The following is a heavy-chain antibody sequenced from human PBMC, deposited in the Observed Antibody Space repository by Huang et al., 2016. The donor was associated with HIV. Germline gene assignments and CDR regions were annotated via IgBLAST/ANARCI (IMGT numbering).Heavy chain of an antibody. Sequence: QVRLEQWGPNLLEPSDTLSLKCAVYGGSFSDYFWTWIRQSPVKGLEWIGEVKHRGSATHNPSLRSRVSMSVDSSKNQFYLNLTSVTAADTAVYFCARPKMTATPSDSSWSYFDFWGRGTPVTVSS. D-gene: IGHD3-10*01. CDR1: GGSFSDYF. CDR2: VKHRGSA. CDR3: ARPKMTATPSDSSWSYFDF. V-gene: IGHV4-34*01. J-gene: IGHJ4*02.